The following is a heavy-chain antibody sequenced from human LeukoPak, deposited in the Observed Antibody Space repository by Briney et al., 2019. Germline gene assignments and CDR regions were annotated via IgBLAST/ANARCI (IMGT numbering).Heavy chain of an antibody. J-gene: IGHJ5*02. CDR2: ISAYNGNT. CDR1: GYTFTSYG. D-gene: IGHD6-13*01. CDR3: ARIGSSSWYGGFDP. Sequence: ASVKVSCKASGYTFTSYGISWVRQAPGQGLEWMGWISAYNGNTNYAQKLQGRVTMTTDISTSTAYMELRSLRSDDTAVYYCARIGSSSWYGGFDPWGQGTLVTVSS. V-gene: IGHV1-18*01.